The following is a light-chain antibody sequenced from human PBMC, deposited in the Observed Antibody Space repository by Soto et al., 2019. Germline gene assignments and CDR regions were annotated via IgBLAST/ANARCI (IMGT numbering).Light chain of an antibody. J-gene: IGKJ2*01. CDR2: GAS. Sequence: EIVLTQSPGTLSLSPGERATLSCRASQSVSSSYLAWYQQKPGQAPRLLIYGASSRATGIPDRFSGSGSGTDFTLTISRPEPEDFAVYYCQQYGSSTYTLGQGTKLDIK. CDR1: QSVSSSY. CDR3: QQYGSSTYT. V-gene: IGKV3-20*01.